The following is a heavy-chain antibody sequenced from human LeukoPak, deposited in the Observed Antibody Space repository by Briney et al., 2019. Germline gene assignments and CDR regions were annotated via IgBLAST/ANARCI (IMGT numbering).Heavy chain of an antibody. CDR2: INSHGSTT. CDR1: GFTFSSYW. V-gene: IGHV3-74*01. Sequence: GGSLRLSCAASGFTFSSYWMHWVRQPPGKGLVWVSCINSHGSTTSYADSVKGRFTFSRDNAKNTVYLQMNSLRAEDTAVYYCAELGITMIGGVWGKGTTVTISS. CDR3: AELGITMIGGV. J-gene: IGHJ6*04. D-gene: IGHD3-10*02.